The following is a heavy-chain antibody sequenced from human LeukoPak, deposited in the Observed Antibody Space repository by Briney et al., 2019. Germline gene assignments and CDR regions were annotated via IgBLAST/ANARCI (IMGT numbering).Heavy chain of an antibody. CDR1: GFTFSSYG. CDR3: AREQYGSDDALDI. D-gene: IGHD4-17*01. J-gene: IGHJ3*02. Sequence: GRSLRLSCAASGFTFSSYGMHWVRQAPGKGLEWVAVIWFDGSNKYYADSVKGRFTVSRDNSKNTMDLQMNSLRAEDTAVYYCAREQYGSDDALDIWGQGTMVSVSS. CDR2: IWFDGSNK. V-gene: IGHV3-33*01.